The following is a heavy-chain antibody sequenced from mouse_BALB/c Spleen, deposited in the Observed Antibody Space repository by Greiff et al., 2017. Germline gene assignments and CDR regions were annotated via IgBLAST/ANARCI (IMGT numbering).Heavy chain of an antibody. Sequence: VQLQQPGAELVKPGTSVKLSCKASGYNFTSYWINWVKLRPGQGLEWIGDIYPGSGSTNYNEKFKSKATLTVGTSSSTAYMQLSSLASEDSALYYCAVLLDYWGQGTSVTVSS. CDR3: AVLLDY. CDR2: IYPGSGST. CDR1: GYNFTSYW. V-gene: IGHV1-55*01. J-gene: IGHJ4*01.